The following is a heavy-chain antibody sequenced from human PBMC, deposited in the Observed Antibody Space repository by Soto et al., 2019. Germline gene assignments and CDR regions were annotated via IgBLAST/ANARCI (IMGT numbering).Heavy chain of an antibody. Sequence: PXETLSLTCTVAGCSMSSGGYYWSWIRQHPGKGLEWIGYIYYSGSTYYNPSLKSRVTISVDTSKNQFSLKLSSVTAADTAVYYCARGAGKDYFDYWGQGTLVTVSS. D-gene: IGHD6-13*01. CDR2: IYYSGST. CDR3: ARGAGKDYFDY. CDR1: GCSMSSGGYY. J-gene: IGHJ4*02. V-gene: IGHV4-31*03.